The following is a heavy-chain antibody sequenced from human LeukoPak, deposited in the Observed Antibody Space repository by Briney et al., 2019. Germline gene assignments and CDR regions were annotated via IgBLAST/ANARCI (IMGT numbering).Heavy chain of an antibody. D-gene: IGHD2-15*01. CDR1: GFTFSNYA. CDR3: AKDRGYCSGGNCYNQYGMDV. J-gene: IGHJ6*02. CDR2: ISYHGRSV. Sequence: GGSLRLSCAASGFTFSNYAMKWVRQAPGKGLGWGAIISYHGRSVDYADSVKGRFTLSRDNSKNTLSLQMNSLRAEDTAVYYCAKDRGYCSGGNCYNQYGMDVWGQGTTVTVSS. V-gene: IGHV3-30-3*02.